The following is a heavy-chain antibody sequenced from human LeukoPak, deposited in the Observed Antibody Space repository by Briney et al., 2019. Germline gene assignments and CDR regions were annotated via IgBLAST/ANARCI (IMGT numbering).Heavy chain of an antibody. V-gene: IGHV3-11*04. CDR1: GFTFSDYY. D-gene: IGHD3-3*01. J-gene: IGHJ5*02. CDR2: ISSSGSTI. Sequence: GGSLRLSCAASGFTFSDYYMSWIRHAPGKGLEGVSYISSSGSTIYYADSVKGRFTISRDNAKNSLYLQMNSLRAEDTAVYYCARGIGRSTIFGVGGSGYNWFDPWGQGSLVTVSS. CDR3: ARGIGRSTIFGVGGSGYNWFDP.